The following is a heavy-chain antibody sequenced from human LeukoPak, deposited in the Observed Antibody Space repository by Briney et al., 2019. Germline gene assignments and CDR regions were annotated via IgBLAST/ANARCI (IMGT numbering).Heavy chain of an antibody. V-gene: IGHV4-59*12. D-gene: IGHD1-1*01. J-gene: IGHJ4*02. Sequence: SETLSLTCTVSGGSISSYYWSWPRQPPGKGLEYIGYTHYSGSTNYNPSLKSRVTISLDTSGNQFSLKLSSVAAADTAVYYCARDRGTWNDDGFDYWGQGTLVTVSS. CDR3: ARDRGTWNDDGFDY. CDR1: GGSISSYY. CDR2: THYSGST.